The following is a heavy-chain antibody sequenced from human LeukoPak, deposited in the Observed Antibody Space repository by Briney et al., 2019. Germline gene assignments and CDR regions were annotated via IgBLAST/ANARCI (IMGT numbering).Heavy chain of an antibody. Sequence: SETLSLTCGVSDYSITTGYYWGWIRQPPGKGLEWIGGIYHSGNTYYNPSLKSRVAISVDTSKNQFSLRLSSVTAADTAVYYCARARGSGSPYYFDCWGQGTLVTVSS. CDR1: DYSITTGYY. J-gene: IGHJ4*02. CDR2: IYHSGNT. CDR3: ARARGSGSPYYFDC. D-gene: IGHD3-10*01. V-gene: IGHV4-38-2*01.